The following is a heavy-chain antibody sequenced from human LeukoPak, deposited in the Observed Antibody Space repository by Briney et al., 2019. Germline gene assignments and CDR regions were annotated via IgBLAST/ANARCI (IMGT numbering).Heavy chain of an antibody. CDR3: ARLGISSSWSDY. CDR2: INQGGSEK. J-gene: IGHJ4*02. V-gene: IGHV3-7*01. D-gene: IGHD6-13*01. CDR1: RFTFSSYW. Sequence: GGSLRLSCAVSRFTFSSYWITWVRQVPGKGLEWVANINQGGSEKYYVDSVKGRFTISRDNAKNSLYLQMNSLRAEDTAVYYCARLGISSSWSDYWGQGTLVTVSS.